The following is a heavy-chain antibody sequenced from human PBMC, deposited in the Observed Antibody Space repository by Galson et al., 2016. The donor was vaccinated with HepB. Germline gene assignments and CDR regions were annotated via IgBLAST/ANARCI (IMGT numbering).Heavy chain of an antibody. J-gene: IGHJ4*02. Sequence: SVKVACKASGVTYGTSAVRWVRQSRGQHLQWIGRIVAGNGDTKYAQKFQERVTITRDMSTRTAYMELSSLTSEDTAVYYGAARGKSWPYYWGQGTLVTVPS. V-gene: IGHV1-58*01. D-gene: IGHD6-13*01. CDR2: IVAGNGDT. CDR3: AARGKSWPYY. CDR1: GVTYGTSA.